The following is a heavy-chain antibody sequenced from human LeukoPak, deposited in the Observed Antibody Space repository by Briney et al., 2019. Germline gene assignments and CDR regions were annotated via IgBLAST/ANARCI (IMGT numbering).Heavy chain of an antibody. CDR2: ISGSGGST. Sequence: GGSLRLSCAASGFTFSSYAMSWVRQAPGKGLEWVSAISGSGGSTYYADSVKGRFTISRDNSKNTLYLQMNSLRAEDTAVYYGANDLCFWGGEIDYGGQGPLVPVSS. D-gene: IGHD3-16*01. CDR3: ANDLCFWGGEIDY. V-gene: IGHV3-23*01. CDR1: GFTFSSYA. J-gene: IGHJ4*02.